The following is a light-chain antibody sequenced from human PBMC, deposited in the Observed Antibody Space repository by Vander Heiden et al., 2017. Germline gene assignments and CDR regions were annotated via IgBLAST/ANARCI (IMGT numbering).Light chain of an antibody. Sequence: EIVMTHFPATLSVSPGERATLSCRASQSVSSNLAWYQQKPGQAPRLLIYGASTRATGIPARFSGSGSGTEFTLTMSSLQSEDFAVYYCQQYNKWGYTFGQGTKLEMK. CDR1: QSVSSN. V-gene: IGKV3-15*01. CDR3: QQYNKWGYT. CDR2: GAS. J-gene: IGKJ2*01.